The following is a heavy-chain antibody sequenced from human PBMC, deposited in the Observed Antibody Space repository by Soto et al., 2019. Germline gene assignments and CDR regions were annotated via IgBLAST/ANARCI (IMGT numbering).Heavy chain of an antibody. CDR2: INTYNGNT. V-gene: IGHV1-18*01. Sequence: QVQRVQSGAEVKNPGASVKVSCKASGYTFTRYGIGWARQAPGQGLEWMGWINTYNGNTNYAQNVQGRVTLTTDTSTSTAYMGLRSLRSNDTAIYYCAMVDVYVTPSPQDVWGQGTTVIVSS. CDR3: AMVDVYVTPSPQDV. D-gene: IGHD3-16*01. CDR1: GYTFTRYG. J-gene: IGHJ6*02.